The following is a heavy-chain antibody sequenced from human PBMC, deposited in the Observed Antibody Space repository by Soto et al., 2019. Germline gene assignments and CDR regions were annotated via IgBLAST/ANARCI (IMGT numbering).Heavy chain of an antibody. V-gene: IGHV3-23*01. CDR1: GFTFSSYA. CDR3: AKDFMGSSHRSNYDY. Sequence: GGSLRLSCAASGFTFSSYAMSWVRQAPGKGLEWVSAISGSGGSTYYADSVKGRFTISRDNSKNTLYLQMNSLRAEDTAVYYCAKDFMGSSHRSNYDYWGQGTLVTVSS. J-gene: IGHJ4*02. D-gene: IGHD6-6*01. CDR2: ISGSGGST.